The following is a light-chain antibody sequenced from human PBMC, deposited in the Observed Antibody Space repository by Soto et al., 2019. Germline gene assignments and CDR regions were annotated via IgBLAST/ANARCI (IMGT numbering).Light chain of an antibody. CDR3: QQSYSSLSYT. Sequence: DIQMTQSPSSLSASVGVRVTITCRASQSISNFLNWYQQKPGRAPKLLIYGASSLHSGVPSRFSGSASGTDFTLTINSLQPEDFAAYYCQQSYSSLSYTFGQGTRVEFK. J-gene: IGKJ2*01. V-gene: IGKV1-39*01. CDR2: GAS. CDR1: QSISNF.